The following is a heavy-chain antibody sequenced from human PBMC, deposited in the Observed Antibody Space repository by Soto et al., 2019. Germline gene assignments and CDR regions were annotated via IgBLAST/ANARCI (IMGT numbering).Heavy chain of an antibody. Sequence: LSLTCTVSGGSISNGGYYWSWIRQDPGKGLEWIGYIYYSGSTYYNPSLKSRITISVDTSKNQFSLKLRSVTAADTAVYYCARDRYSSQVHYYYGMDVWGQGTTVTVSS. CDR2: IYYSGST. CDR3: ARDRYSSQVHYYYGMDV. CDR1: GGSISNGGYY. D-gene: IGHD6-19*01. V-gene: IGHV4-31*03. J-gene: IGHJ6*02.